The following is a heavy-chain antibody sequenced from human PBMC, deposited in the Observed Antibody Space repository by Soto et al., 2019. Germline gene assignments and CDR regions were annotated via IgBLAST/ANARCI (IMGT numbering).Heavy chain of an antibody. Sequence: GGSLRLSCVCSGCTFSNFGIHWVRQSPGKGLEWLAVVSYDEVNKFYADSVRGRFTIPRDNSKDTVYLQINSLRRDDTAMYFSAKVMTEYSGVAIQHWGQGTLVIVSS. D-gene: IGHD6-19*01. V-gene: IGHV3-30*18. CDR3: AKVMTEYSGVAIQH. J-gene: IGHJ4*02. CDR1: GCTFSNFG. CDR2: VSYDEVNK.